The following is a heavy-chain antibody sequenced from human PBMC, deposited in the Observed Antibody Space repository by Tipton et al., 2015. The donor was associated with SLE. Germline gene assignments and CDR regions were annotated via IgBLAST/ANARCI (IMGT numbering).Heavy chain of an antibody. CDR2: VYYTGST. CDR3: ASLGGTATNY. Sequence: TLSLTCVVSGDSTSTNNYYWGWIRQPPGKGLEWIGNVYYTGSTYYNPSLKSRVTISVDTSKNQFSLKLSSVTAADTAVYYCASLGGTATNYWGQGTLVTVSS. D-gene: IGHD1-7*01. CDR1: GDSTSTNNYY. J-gene: IGHJ4*02. V-gene: IGHV4-39*01.